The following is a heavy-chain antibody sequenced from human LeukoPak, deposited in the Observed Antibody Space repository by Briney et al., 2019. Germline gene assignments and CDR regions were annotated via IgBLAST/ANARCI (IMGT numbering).Heavy chain of an antibody. D-gene: IGHD6-19*01. CDR2: ISGSGGST. Sequence: GGSLRLSCAASGFTFSSYAMNWVRQAPGKGLEWVSGISGSGGSTYYADSVKGRFTISRDNSKNTLYLQMNSLRAEDTAVYYCTKSHGYTSGWYGGYWGQGTLVTASS. CDR3: TKSHGYTSGWYGGY. CDR1: GFTFSSYA. V-gene: IGHV3-23*01. J-gene: IGHJ4*02.